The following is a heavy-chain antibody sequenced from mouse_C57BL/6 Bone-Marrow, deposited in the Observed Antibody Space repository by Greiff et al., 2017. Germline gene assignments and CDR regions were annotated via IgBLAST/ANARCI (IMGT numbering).Heavy chain of an antibody. J-gene: IGHJ4*01. D-gene: IGHD1-1*01. CDR2: IWTGGGT. Sequence: VQLKESGPGLVAPSQSLSITCPVPGFSFTSYAISWVRQPPGTGLAWLGVIWTGGGTNYNSALKSRLSISKDNSKRQVFLKMNSLQTDDTARYYCARDSTTVGMDYWGQGTSVTVSS. CDR3: ARDSTTVGMDY. CDR1: GFSFTSYA. V-gene: IGHV2-9-1*01.